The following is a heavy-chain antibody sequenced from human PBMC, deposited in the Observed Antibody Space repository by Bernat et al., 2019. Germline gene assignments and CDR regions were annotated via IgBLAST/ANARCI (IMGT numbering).Heavy chain of an antibody. D-gene: IGHD4-17*01. J-gene: IGHJ4*02. V-gene: IGHV3-30*18. Sequence: QVQLVESGGGVVQPGRSLRLSCAASGFTFSSYGMHWVRQAPGKGLEWVAVISYDGSNKSYADSVKGRFTISRDNSKNTLYLQMNSLRAEDTAVYYCAKDQGDYGDYFFDYWGQGTLVTVSS. CDR1: GFTFSSYG. CDR3: AKDQGDYGDYFFDY. CDR2: ISYDGSNK.